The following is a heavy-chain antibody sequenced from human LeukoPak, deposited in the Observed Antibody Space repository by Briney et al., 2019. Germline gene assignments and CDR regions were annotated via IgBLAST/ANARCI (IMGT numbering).Heavy chain of an antibody. CDR2: IIPIFGTA. CDR3: ASFVPIMTTVTTDYYYYMDV. J-gene: IGHJ6*03. Sequence: GASVKVSCKASGGTFSSYAISWVRQAPGQGLEWMGGIIPIFGTANYAQKFQGRVTITTDESTSTAYMELSSLRSEDTAVYYCASFVPIMTTVTTDYYYYMDVWGKGTTVTVSS. D-gene: IGHD4-11*01. CDR1: GGTFSSYA. V-gene: IGHV1-69*05.